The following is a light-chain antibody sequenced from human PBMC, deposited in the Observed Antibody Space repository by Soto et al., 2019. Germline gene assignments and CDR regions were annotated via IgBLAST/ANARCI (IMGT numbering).Light chain of an antibody. CDR2: KVS. CDR1: SSDVGASKY. Sequence: QSALTQPASVSGSPGQSITISCTGTSSDVGASKYVSWYQHHPGKAPKLMIFKVSNRPSGVSNRFFGSKSGNTASLTTSGRQAEDEADYYCSSYSISSTGVFGGGTKLTVL. J-gene: IGLJ3*02. CDR3: SSYSISSTGV. V-gene: IGLV2-14*01.